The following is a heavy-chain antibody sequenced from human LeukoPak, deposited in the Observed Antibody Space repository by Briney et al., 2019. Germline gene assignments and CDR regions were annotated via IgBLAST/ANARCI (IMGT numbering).Heavy chain of an antibody. Sequence: ASVKVSCKASGGTFSSYAISWVRQAPGQGLEWMGGIIPIFGTANYAQKFQGRVTITADESTSTAYMELSSLRSEDTAVYYSARNKAFYGPILLSYGMVVWGQGTTVTVSS. J-gene: IGHJ6*02. V-gene: IGHV1-69*13. CDR1: GGTFSSYA. CDR3: ARNKAFYGPILLSYGMVV. D-gene: IGHD4-17*01. CDR2: IIPIFGTA.